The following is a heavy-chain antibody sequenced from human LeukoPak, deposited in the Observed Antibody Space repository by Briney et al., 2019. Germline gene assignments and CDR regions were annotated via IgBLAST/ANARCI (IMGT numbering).Heavy chain of an antibody. CDR1: GGSISSYY. CDR2: IYTSGST. Sequence: SETLSLACTVSGGSISSYYWSWIRQPAGKGLEWIGRIYTSGSTNYNPSLKSRVTMSVDTSKNQFSLKLSSVTAADTAVYYCARAGIVGATSWFDPWGQGTLVTVSS. D-gene: IGHD1-26*01. J-gene: IGHJ5*02. CDR3: ARAGIVGATSWFDP. V-gene: IGHV4-4*07.